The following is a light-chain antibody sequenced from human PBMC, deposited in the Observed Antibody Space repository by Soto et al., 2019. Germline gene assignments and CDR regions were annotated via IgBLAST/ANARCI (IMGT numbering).Light chain of an antibody. CDR2: GAS. Sequence: DIQMTQSPSSLSASLGDRVTITCRASENIIQYLNWYQQKPGKVPRLLVYGASRLETGVPSRFSASGFGTEFTLTIRGLQSEAFATYYCHHSYTAPCTFGQGTKVE. V-gene: IGKV1-39*01. J-gene: IGKJ2*02. CDR3: HHSYTAPCT. CDR1: ENIIQY.